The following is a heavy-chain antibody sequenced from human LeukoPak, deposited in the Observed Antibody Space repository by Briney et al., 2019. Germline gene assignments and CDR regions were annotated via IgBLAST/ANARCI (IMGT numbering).Heavy chain of an antibody. CDR1: GFTFDGYG. CDR2: INWNGGST. Sequence: GGSLRLSCAASGFTFDGYGMSWVRQAPGKGLEWVSGINWNGGSTGYADSVKGRFTISRVNAKNSLYLQMNSPRAEDTALYYCARVVRLAYCGGDCYDGYYYMDVWGKGTTVTVSS. J-gene: IGHJ6*03. V-gene: IGHV3-20*04. CDR3: ARVVRLAYCGGDCYDGYYYMDV. D-gene: IGHD2-21*01.